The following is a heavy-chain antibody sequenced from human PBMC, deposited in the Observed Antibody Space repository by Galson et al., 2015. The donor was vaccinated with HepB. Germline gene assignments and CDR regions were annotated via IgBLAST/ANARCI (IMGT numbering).Heavy chain of an antibody. CDR1: GFSLRTSGVG. D-gene: IGHD3-10*01. J-gene: IGHJ4*02. Sequence: PALVKPPQTLTLTCTFSGFSLRTSGVGVGWIRQPPGKALEWLALIYWDDDKRYSPSLKSRLTITKDTSKNQVVLTMTNMDPVDTATYYCAHSWLGEFIFDYWGQGTLVTVSS. V-gene: IGHV2-5*02. CDR3: AHSWLGEFIFDY. CDR2: IYWDDDK.